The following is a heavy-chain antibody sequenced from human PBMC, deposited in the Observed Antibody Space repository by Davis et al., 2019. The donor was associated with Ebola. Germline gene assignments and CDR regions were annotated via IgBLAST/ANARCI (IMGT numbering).Heavy chain of an antibody. CDR3: ARDLLAVAESNWFDP. V-gene: IGHV1-3*01. J-gene: IGHJ5*02. Sequence: AASVKVSCKASGYTFTSYAMHWVRQAPGQRLEWMGWINAGSGNTKYSQKFQGRVTITRDTSASTAYMELSRLRSEDTAVYYCARDLLAVAESNWFDPWGQGTLVTVSS. D-gene: IGHD6-19*01. CDR1: GYTFTSYA. CDR2: INAGSGNT.